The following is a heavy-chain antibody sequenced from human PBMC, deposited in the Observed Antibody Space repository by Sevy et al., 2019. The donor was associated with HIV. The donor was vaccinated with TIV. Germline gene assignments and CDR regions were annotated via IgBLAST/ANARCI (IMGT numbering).Heavy chain of an antibody. D-gene: IGHD6-13*01. CDR1: GFTFSSYA. Sequence: GGCLRLSCAASGFTFSSYAMSWVRQAPGKGLEWVSAISGSGGSTYYADSVKGRFTISIDNSKNTLYLQMNSLRAEDTAVYYCAKDAQPYDSSWTFDYWGQGTLVTVSS. CDR3: AKDAQPYDSSWTFDY. CDR2: ISGSGGST. V-gene: IGHV3-23*01. J-gene: IGHJ4*02.